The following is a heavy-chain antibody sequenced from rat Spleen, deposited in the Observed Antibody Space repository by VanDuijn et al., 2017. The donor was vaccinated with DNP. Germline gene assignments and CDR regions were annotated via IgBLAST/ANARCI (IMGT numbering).Heavy chain of an antibody. J-gene: IGHJ2*01. CDR3: VRWNSGHFDY. CDR2: ISYDGGNT. Sequence: EVQLVESGGGLVRPGRSLKLSCTASRFTFSDYNMAWVRQAPKKGLEWVATISYDGGNTNYRDSVKGRFTISRDNAKSTLYLQMNSLRSEDMATYYCVRWNSGHFDYWGQGVMVTVSS. D-gene: IGHD4-3*01. V-gene: IGHV5-7*01. CDR1: RFTFSDYN.